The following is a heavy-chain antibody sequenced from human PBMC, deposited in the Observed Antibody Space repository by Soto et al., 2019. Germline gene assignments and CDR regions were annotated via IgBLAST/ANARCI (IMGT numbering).Heavy chain of an antibody. J-gene: IGHJ5*02. V-gene: IGHV3-23*01. CDR2: ISGSGGST. Sequence: GGSLRLSCAASGFTFSSYAMSWVRQAPGKGLERVSGISGSGGSTYYAESVKGRFIISRDNSKNTLYLQMNSLRAEDTALYYCAKEVYLPANINWFDPWGLGTLVTVSS. D-gene: IGHD2-2*01. CDR3: AKEVYLPANINWFDP. CDR1: GFTFSSYA.